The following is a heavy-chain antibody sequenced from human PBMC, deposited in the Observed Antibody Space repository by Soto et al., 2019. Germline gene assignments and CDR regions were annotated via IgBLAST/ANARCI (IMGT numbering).Heavy chain of an antibody. J-gene: IGHJ6*02. CDR3: ARGYGSGSYYIGSYYYGMDV. V-gene: IGHV4-59*01. CDR1: GGSISSYY. Sequence: QVQLQESGPGLVKPSETLSLTCTVSGGSISSYYWSWIRQPPGKGLEWIGYIYYSGSTNYNPSLKSRVTISVDTSKNQFSLKLSSVTAAATAVYYCARGYGSGSYYIGSYYYGMDVWGQGTTVTVSS. CDR2: IYYSGST. D-gene: IGHD3-10*01.